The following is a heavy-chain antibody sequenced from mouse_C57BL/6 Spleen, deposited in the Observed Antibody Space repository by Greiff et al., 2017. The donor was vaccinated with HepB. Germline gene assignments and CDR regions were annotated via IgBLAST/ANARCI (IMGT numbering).Heavy chain of an antibody. J-gene: IGHJ1*03. CDR3: ARVGVYYDYGGYFDV. Sequence: EVQLQQSGPELVKPGASVKIPCKASGYTFTDYNMDWVKQSHGKSLEWIGDINPNNGGTIYNQKFKGKATLTVDKSSSTAYMELRSLTSEDTAVYYCARVGVYYDYGGYFDVWGTGTTVTVSS. CDR2: INPNNGGT. V-gene: IGHV1-18*01. D-gene: IGHD2-4*01. CDR1: GYTFTDYN.